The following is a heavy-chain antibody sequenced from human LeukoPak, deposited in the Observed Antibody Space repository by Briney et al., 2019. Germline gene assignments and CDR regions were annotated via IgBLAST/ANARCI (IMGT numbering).Heavy chain of an antibody. Sequence: GASVKVSCKASGGTSSSYTISWVRQAPGQGLEWMGRIIPILGIANYAQKFQGRVTITADKSTSTAYMELSSLRSEDTAVYYCARAKGSVLDIWGQGTMVTVPS. V-gene: IGHV1-69*02. CDR1: GGTSSSYT. CDR3: ARAKGSVLDI. J-gene: IGHJ3*02. CDR2: IIPILGIA.